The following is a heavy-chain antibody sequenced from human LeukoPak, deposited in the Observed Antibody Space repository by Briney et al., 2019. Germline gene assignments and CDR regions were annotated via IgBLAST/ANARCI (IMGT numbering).Heavy chain of an antibody. J-gene: IGHJ4*02. V-gene: IGHV7-4-1*02. CDR2: INTNTGNP. CDR3: AREDTRPYGDPSFDY. Sequence: ASVEVSCKASGYTFTSYAMNWVRQAPGQGLEWMGWINTNTGNPTYAQGFTGRFVFSLDTSVSTAYLQISSLKAEDTAVYYCAREDTRPYGDPSFDYWGQGTLVTVSS. CDR1: GYTFTSYA. D-gene: IGHD4-17*01.